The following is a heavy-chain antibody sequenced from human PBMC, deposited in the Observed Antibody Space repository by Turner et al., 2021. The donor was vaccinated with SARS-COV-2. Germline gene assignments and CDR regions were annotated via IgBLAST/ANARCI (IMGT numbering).Heavy chain of an antibody. V-gene: IGHV3-30*18. CDR2: TSYDGSNK. Sequence: QVQRVESGGGVVQPGSSLRLSCAASVFTCSSYGRHWVRQAPGKGLEWVAVTSYDGSNKYNADSVKGRFTISRDNSKNTLYLQMNSLRAEDTAVYYCAKQQGLYSNPMYYFDYWGQGTLVTVSS. CDR3: AKQQGLYSNPMYYFDY. D-gene: IGHD4-4*01. J-gene: IGHJ4*02. CDR1: VFTCSSYG.